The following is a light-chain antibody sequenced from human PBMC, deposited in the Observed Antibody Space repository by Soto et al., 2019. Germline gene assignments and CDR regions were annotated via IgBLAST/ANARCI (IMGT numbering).Light chain of an antibody. J-gene: IGKJ5*01. CDR1: QSISSW. CDR2: DAS. CDR3: QQYNSYSIT. Sequence: IQMTQSPSTLSASVGDRVTISCRASQSISSWLAWYQQKPGKAPKLLIYDASSLHSGVPSRFSGSGSGTEFTLTISSLQPDDFATYYCQQYNSYSITFGQGTRLEIK. V-gene: IGKV1-5*01.